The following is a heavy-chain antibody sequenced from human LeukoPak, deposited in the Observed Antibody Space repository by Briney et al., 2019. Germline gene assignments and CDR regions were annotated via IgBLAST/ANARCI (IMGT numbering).Heavy chain of an antibody. CDR3: ARVNYDFWSGYLDY. CDR1: GYTFTTYY. Sequence: ASVKVSCKASGYTFTTYYMHWVRQAPGQGLEWMGTINPSGGSTSYSQKFQGRLTMTRDTSTSTVYMELSSLRSEDTAVYHCARVNYDFWSGYLDYWGQGTLVTVSS. CDR2: INPSGGST. D-gene: IGHD3-3*01. J-gene: IGHJ4*02. V-gene: IGHV1-46*01.